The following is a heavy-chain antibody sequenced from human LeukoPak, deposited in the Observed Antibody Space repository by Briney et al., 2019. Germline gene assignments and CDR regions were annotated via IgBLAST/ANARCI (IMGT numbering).Heavy chain of an antibody. Sequence: PGGSLRLSCAVSGFTFCSYAMSWVRQAPGKGLEWVSAIGGSGGSTYYADSVKGRFTISRDNSKNTLYLQMNSLRVEDTAVHYCALRYCRGGSCQDYWGQGNLVTVYS. D-gene: IGHD2-15*01. J-gene: IGHJ4*02. CDR2: IGGSGGST. CDR1: GFTFCSYA. V-gene: IGHV3-23*01. CDR3: ALRYCRGGSCQDY.